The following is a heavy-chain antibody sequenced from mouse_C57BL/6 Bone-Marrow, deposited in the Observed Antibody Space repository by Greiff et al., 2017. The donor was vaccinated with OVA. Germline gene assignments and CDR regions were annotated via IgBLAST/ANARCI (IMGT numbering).Heavy chain of an antibody. D-gene: IGHD1-1*01. CDR3: ARPHYYGSSHLSYWYFDV. V-gene: IGHV1-53*01. CDR2: INPSNGGT. J-gene: IGHJ1*03. CDR1: GYTFTSYW. Sequence: VQLQQPGTELVKPGASVKLSCKASGYTFTSYWMHWVKQRPGQGLEWIGNINPSNGGTNYNEKFKSKATLHVDKSSSTAYMQLSSLTSEDSAVYYCARPHYYGSSHLSYWYFDVWGTGTTVTVSS.